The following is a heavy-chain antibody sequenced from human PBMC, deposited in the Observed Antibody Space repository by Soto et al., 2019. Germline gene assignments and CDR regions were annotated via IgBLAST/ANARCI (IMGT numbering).Heavy chain of an antibody. CDR1: GDSVSSNSAG. CDR2: TYYRSKWYY. J-gene: IGHJ4*01. V-gene: IGHV6-1*01. D-gene: IGHD1-26*01. Sequence: QVQLQQSGPGLVKPSQTLSLTCAITGDSVSSNSAGWSWVRQSPWRGLEWLGRTYYRSKWYYEYALSVRCRITINPDTSKNQSSLQLNSVAPEDTAVYFCARGEQYSGRIFDYGGEGTLVTVSS. CDR3: ARGEQYSGRIFDY.